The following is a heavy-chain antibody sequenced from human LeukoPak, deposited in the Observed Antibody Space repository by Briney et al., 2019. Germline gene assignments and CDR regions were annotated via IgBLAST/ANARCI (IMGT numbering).Heavy chain of an antibody. CDR2: IYYSGST. D-gene: IGHD6-13*01. CDR3: ARDLRIAAAGLGFGY. CDR1: GGSISSYY. V-gene: IGHV4-59*01. Sequence: SETLSLTCTVSGGSISSYYWSWIRQPPGKGLEWIGYIYYSGSTNYNPSLKSRVTISVDTSKNQFSLKLSSVTAADTAVYYCARDLRIAAAGLGFGYWGQGTLVTVSS. J-gene: IGHJ4*02.